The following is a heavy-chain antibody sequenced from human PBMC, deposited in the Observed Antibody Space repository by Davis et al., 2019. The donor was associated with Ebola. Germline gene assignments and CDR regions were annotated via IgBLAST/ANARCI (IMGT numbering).Heavy chain of an antibody. J-gene: IGHJ4*02. Sequence: SVKVSCKASGTTFSSYAFNWARQAPGQGLEWMGAIIPILGPAKYAQKFQGRVTITADDSTTTAYMELNSLRSEDTAMYYCAREGINQGGLDYWGQGTLVIASS. CDR3: AREGINQGGLDY. V-gene: IGHV1-69*13. D-gene: IGHD6-13*01. CDR2: IIPILGPA. CDR1: GTTFSSYA.